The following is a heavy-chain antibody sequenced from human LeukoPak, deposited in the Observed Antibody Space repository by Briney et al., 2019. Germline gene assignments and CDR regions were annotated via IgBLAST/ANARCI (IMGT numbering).Heavy chain of an antibody. J-gene: IGHJ4*02. Sequence: ASVKVSCKASGYTFTGYYMHWVRQAPGQGLEWMGWINPNSGGTNYARKFQGRVTMTRDTSISTAYMELSRLGSDGTAVYYCARDPGMIVVAFDYWGQGTLVTVSS. CDR2: INPNSGGT. CDR3: ARDPGMIVVAFDY. CDR1: GYTFTGYY. V-gene: IGHV1-2*02. D-gene: IGHD3-22*01.